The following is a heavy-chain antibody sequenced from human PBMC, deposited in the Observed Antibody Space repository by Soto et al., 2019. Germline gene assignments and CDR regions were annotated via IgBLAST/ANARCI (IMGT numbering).Heavy chain of an antibody. Sequence: PGGSLRLSCAASGFTFSSYEMNWVRQAPGKGLEWVSYISSSGSTIYYADSVKGRFTISRDNAKNSLYLQMNSLRAEDTAVYYCARYSSSSDYWGQGTLVTVSS. J-gene: IGHJ4*02. CDR3: ARYSSSSDY. CDR2: ISSSGSTI. V-gene: IGHV3-48*03. CDR1: GFTFSSYE. D-gene: IGHD6-6*01.